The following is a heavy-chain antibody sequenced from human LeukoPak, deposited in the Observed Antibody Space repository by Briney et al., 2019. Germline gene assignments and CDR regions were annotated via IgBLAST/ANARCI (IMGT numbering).Heavy chain of an antibody. CDR1: GFTFSSYW. D-gene: IGHD3-10*01. V-gene: IGHV3-74*01. Sequence: GGSLRLSCAASGFTFSSYWMHWVRQAPGKGLVWVSRINTDGSSTSYADSVKGRFTISRDNAKNTLYLQMNSLRAEDTAVYYCARWSGVTPFDYWGQGTLVTVSS. CDR2: INTDGSST. J-gene: IGHJ4*02. CDR3: ARWSGVTPFDY.